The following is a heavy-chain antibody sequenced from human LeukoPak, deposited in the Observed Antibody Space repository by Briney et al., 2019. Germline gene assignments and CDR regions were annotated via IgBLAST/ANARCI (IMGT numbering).Heavy chain of an antibody. Sequence: PSETLSLTCTVSGGSISSYYWSWIRQPPGKGLEWIGYIYYSGSTNYNPSLKSRVTISVDTSKNQFSLKLSSVTAADTAVYYCARDLPGSGPRFDPWGQGTLVTVSS. V-gene: IGHV4-59*01. CDR1: GGSISSYY. D-gene: IGHD2-15*01. CDR2: IYYSGST. J-gene: IGHJ5*02. CDR3: ARDLPGSGPRFDP.